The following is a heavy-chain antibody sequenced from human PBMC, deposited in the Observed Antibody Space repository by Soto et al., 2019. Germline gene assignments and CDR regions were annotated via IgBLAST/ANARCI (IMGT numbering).Heavy chain of an antibody. Sequence: EVQLLESGGGFVQPGGSLRLSCAASGFTFSTYAMSWVRQSPGKGLEWVSAMSGSGATTHHADSVKGRFTISRDNTKNTLYLQLNRLREEDTAVYFCAKGSSRTSVSCHLAPCEFWGQGTMVTVSS. CDR1: GFTFSTYA. CDR2: MSGSGATT. CDR3: AKGSSRTSVSCHLAPCEF. D-gene: IGHD2-8*02. J-gene: IGHJ4*02. V-gene: IGHV3-23*01.